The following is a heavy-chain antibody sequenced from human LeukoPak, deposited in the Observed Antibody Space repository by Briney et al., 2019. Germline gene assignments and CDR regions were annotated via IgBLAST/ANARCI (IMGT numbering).Heavy chain of an antibody. D-gene: IGHD1-26*01. CDR2: INTNTGNP. CDR3: AREGSIVGATLFDY. CDR1: GYTFTSYA. Sequence: ASVKVSCKASGYTFTSYAMNWVRQAPGQGLEWMGWINTNTGNPTYAQGFTGRFVFSLDTSVSTAYLQISSLKAEDTAVYYCAREGSIVGATLFDYWGQGTLVTVSS. V-gene: IGHV7-4-1*02. J-gene: IGHJ4*02.